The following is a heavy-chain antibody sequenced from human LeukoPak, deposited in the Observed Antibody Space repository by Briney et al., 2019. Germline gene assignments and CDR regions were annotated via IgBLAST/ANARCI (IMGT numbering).Heavy chain of an antibody. CDR1: GFTFSSYA. D-gene: IGHD3-16*01. V-gene: IGHV3-23*01. CDR3: AKAEVTWIWRGDAFDI. J-gene: IGHJ3*02. Sequence: TGGSLRLSCAASGFTFSSYAMSWVRQAPGKGLEWVSAISGSGGSTYYADSVKGRFTISRDNSKNTLYLQMNSLRAEDTAVYYCAKAEVTWIWRGDAFDIWGQGTMVTVSS. CDR2: ISGSGGST.